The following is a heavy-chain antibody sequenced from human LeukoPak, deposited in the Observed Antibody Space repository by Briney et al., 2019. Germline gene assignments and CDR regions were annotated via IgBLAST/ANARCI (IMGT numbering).Heavy chain of an antibody. V-gene: IGHV4-34*01. CDR1: GGSFSGYY. Sequence: SETLSLTCAVYGGSFSGYYWSWIRQPPGKGLEWIGEINHSGSTNYNPSLKSRVTISVDTSKNQFSLKLSSVTAADTAVYYCARRMGRRFGERYYYYHYMDVWGKGTTVTISS. CDR3: ARRMGRRFGERYYYYHYMDV. J-gene: IGHJ6*03. D-gene: IGHD3-10*01. CDR2: INHSGST.